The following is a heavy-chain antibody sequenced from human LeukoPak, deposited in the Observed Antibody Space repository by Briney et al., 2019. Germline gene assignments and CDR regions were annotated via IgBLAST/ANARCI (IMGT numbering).Heavy chain of an antibody. D-gene: IGHD2-2*01. Sequence: GGSLRLSCAASGFTFSSYARSWVRQAPGKGLEWVSAISGSGGSTYYADSVKGRFTISRDNSKNTLYLQMNSLRAEDTAVYYCAKDLGYCSSTSCYGRFDPWGQGTLVTVSS. CDR2: ISGSGGST. V-gene: IGHV3-23*01. CDR3: AKDLGYCSSTSCYGRFDP. J-gene: IGHJ5*02. CDR1: GFTFSSYA.